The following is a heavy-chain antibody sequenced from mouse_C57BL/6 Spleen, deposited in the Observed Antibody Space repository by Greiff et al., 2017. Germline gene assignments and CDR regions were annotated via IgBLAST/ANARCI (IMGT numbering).Heavy chain of an antibody. Sequence: VQLQQPGAELVKPGASVKLSCTASGFNIKDYYMHWVKQRTEQGLEWIGRIDPEDGETKYAPQFQGKATITADASSNTAYLQLSSLTSEDTAVYYGARSSSYGYFDVWGTGTTVTVSS. J-gene: IGHJ1*03. V-gene: IGHV14-2*01. CDR3: ARSSSYGYFDV. CDR2: IDPEDGET. CDR1: GFNIKDYY. D-gene: IGHD6-1*01.